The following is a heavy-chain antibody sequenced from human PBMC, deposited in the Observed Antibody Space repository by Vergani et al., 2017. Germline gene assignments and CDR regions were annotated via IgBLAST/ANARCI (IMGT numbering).Heavy chain of an antibody. D-gene: IGHD3-22*01. J-gene: IGHJ5*02. Sequence: EVQLLESGGGLVQPGGSLRLSCAASGFTFSSYAMSWVRQAPGKGLEWVRAISGSGGSTYYADSVKGRFTISRDNAKNTLYLQMNSLRAEDTAVYYCAKDLGDYYDSVPGGKPNWFDPWGQGTLVTVSS. CDR3: AKDLGDYYDSVPGGKPNWFDP. V-gene: IGHV3-23*01. CDR1: GFTFSSYA. CDR2: ISGSGGST.